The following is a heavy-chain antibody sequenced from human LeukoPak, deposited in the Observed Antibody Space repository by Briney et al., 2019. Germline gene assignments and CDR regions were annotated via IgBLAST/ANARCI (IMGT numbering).Heavy chain of an antibody. Sequence: SVKVSCKASGGTFSSYAISWVRQAPGQGLEWMGRIIPILGIANYAQKFQGRVTITADKSTSTAYMELSSLRSEDTAVYYCARDHYDFWTGHYYYYMDVWGKGTTVTVSS. CDR3: ARDHYDFWTGHYYYYMDV. D-gene: IGHD3-3*01. CDR2: IIPILGIA. V-gene: IGHV1-69*04. J-gene: IGHJ6*03. CDR1: GGTFSSYA.